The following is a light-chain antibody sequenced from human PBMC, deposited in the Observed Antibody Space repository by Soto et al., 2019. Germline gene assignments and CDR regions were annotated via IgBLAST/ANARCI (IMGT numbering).Light chain of an antibody. J-gene: IGLJ1*01. Sequence: QSALTQPASVSGSPGQSITISCTGTSSDVGGYNYVSWYQQHPGKAPKLMVYGVTNRPSGVSDRFSGSRSGNTASLTISGLQTEDEAEYYCNSYTGSSTVVFGTGTKVTVL. CDR2: GVT. CDR3: NSYTGSSTVV. V-gene: IGLV2-14*01. CDR1: SSDVGGYNY.